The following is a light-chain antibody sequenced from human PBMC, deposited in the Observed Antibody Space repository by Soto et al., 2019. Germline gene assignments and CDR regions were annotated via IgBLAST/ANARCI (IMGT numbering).Light chain of an antibody. J-gene: IGKJ5*01. CDR2: GAS. CDR3: QQYGSSF. Sequence: EIVLTQSPGTLSLSPGERATLSCRASQSVSSSYLAWYQRKPGQAPRLLIYGASSRATGIPDRFSGSGSGTDFTLTISRLEPEDFAVYYCQQYGSSFVGQGTRLEIK. CDR1: QSVSSSY. V-gene: IGKV3-20*01.